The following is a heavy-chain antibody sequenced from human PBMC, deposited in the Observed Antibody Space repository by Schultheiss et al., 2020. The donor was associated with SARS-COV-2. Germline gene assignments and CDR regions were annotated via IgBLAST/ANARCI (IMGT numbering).Heavy chain of an antibody. J-gene: IGHJ2*01. Sequence: GGSLRLSCAASGFTFSSYGMHWVRQAPGKGLEWVAVIWYDGSNKYYADSVKGRFTISRDNAKNSLYLQMNSLRAEDTAVYYCARDSWGGYCSGGSCYSWYFDLWGRGTLVTVSS. V-gene: IGHV3-33*01. CDR3: ARDSWGGYCSGGSCYSWYFDL. D-gene: IGHD2-15*01. CDR2: IWYDGSNK. CDR1: GFTFSSYG.